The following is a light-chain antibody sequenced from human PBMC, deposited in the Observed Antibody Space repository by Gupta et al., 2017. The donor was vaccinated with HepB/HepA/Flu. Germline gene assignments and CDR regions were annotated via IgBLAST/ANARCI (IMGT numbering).Light chain of an antibody. CDR1: SSDIINTYNF. J-gene: IGLJ2*01. V-gene: IGLV2-14*03. CDR2: DVT. CDR3: ASYTSSATLI. Sequence: SALTQPASALASPCLSLTIFCTGTSSDIINTYNFVFWYQQHPGKAHNLLLFDVTNRPSGVASRFSGSKSGNTASLTISGLQDEDEGHYYCASYTSSATLIFGEGTNLTVL.